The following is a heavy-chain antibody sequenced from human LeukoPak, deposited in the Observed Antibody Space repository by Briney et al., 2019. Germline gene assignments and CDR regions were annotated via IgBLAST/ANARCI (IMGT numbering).Heavy chain of an antibody. Sequence: ASVKVSCKASGYTFTSYDINWVRQATGQGLEWMGWMNPNSGNTGYAQKSQGRVTMTRNTSISTAYMELSSLRSEDTAVYYCARVPVTTSAPILDWGQGTLVTVSS. V-gene: IGHV1-8*01. CDR3: ARVPVTTSAPILD. CDR1: GYTFTSYD. J-gene: IGHJ4*02. CDR2: MNPNSGNT. D-gene: IGHD4-17*01.